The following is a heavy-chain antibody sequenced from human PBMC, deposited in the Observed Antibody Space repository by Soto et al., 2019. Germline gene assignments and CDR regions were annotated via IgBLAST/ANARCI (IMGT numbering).Heavy chain of an antibody. V-gene: IGHV3-53*04. CDR2: IYSGGTY. CDR3: ARANDLNAFDM. Sequence: EVQLVESGGGLVQPGGSLRLSCVASGFSVSATKYMNWLRQAPDKGLEWVSVIYSGGTYYYADSVKGRFTISRHDSKNTLYPQMDSLRPEDTAVYFCARANDLNAFDMWGQGTMVTVSS. CDR1: GFSVSATKY. J-gene: IGHJ3*02.